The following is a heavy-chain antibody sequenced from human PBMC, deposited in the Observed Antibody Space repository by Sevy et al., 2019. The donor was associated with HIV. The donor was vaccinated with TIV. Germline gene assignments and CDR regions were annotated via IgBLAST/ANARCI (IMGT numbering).Heavy chain of an antibody. Sequence: GGSLRLSCAASGFTFEDYGMSWVRQVPGKGPKWVSGINCNGGSTSYADSVKGRFTISRDNAKKSLYLQMKGLRAEDTALYYCARDPPSYYDYRTGYHDFWGQRTRVTVSS. J-gene: IGHJ4*01. D-gene: IGHD3-3*01. CDR1: GFTFEDYG. CDR2: INCNGGST. CDR3: ARDPPSYYDYRTGYHDF. V-gene: IGHV3-20*04.